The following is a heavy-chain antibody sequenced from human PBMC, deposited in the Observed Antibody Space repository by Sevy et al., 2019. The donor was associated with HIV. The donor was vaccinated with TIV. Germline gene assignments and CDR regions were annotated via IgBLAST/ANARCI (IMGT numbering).Heavy chain of an antibody. Sequence: GGSLRLSCAASGFTFSSYVMTWVRQAPGKGLEWVSTISGSGGTTNYADSVKGRFTISRDNSKNTLDLQINSLRAEDTAVYYCEGIATAGMDYWGQGTLVTVSS. V-gene: IGHV3-23*01. J-gene: IGHJ4*02. CDR3: EGIATAGMDY. CDR2: ISGSGGTT. D-gene: IGHD6-13*01. CDR1: GFTFSSYV.